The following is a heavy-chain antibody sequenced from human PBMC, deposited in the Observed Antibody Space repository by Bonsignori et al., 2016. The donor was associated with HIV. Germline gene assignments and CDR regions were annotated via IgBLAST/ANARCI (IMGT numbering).Heavy chain of an antibody. CDR2: IRFDGTNK. J-gene: IGHJ6*03. D-gene: IGHD4-17*01. Sequence: WIRQPPGKGLEWVAFIRFDGTNKWYADSVKGRFTISRDNSKSTLYPQIDSLRAEDTAVYFCAKDRSTTLQGFYYYYYYMDVWGKGTTVTVSS. CDR3: AKDRSTTLQGFYYYYYYMDV. V-gene: IGHV3-30*02.